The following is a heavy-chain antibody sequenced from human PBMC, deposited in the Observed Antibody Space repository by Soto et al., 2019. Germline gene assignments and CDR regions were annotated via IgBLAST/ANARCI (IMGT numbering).Heavy chain of an antibody. J-gene: IGHJ4*02. Sequence: GGSLRLSCAVSGITFSSSWMHWVRQAPGKGLVWVSRINSDGSITGYAGSVRGRFTISRDNVKNTLYLQMNGLRDEDTAVYYCGTSLLGPSEYWGQGDMVTVSS. CDR1: GITFSSSW. CDR2: INSDGSIT. CDR3: GTSLLGPSEY. V-gene: IGHV3-74*01. D-gene: IGHD3-16*01.